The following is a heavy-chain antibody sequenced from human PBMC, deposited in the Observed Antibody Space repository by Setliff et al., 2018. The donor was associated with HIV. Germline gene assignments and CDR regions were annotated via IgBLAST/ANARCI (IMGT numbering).Heavy chain of an antibody. V-gene: IGHV4-34*01. CDR3: ARGLNYYGSGSYLPLGY. CDR1: GGSFNDYY. Sequence: ETLSLTCAVYGGSFNDYYWTWIRQPPGKGLEWIGEIDHSGNIKYHASLKSRVTISKDTSKNQISLKLRSVTAADTAVYYCARGLNYYGSGSYLPLGYWGQGTLLTVSS. CDR2: IDHSGNI. J-gene: IGHJ4*02. D-gene: IGHD3-10*01.